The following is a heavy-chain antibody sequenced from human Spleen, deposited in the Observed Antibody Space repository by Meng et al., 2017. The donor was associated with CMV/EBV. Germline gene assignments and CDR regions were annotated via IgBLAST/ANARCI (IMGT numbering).Heavy chain of an antibody. CDR2: INPNSGGT. D-gene: IGHD2-21*02. Sequence: YYMHWVRQDPGQGLEWMGWINPNSGGTNYAQKFQGWVTMTRDTSISTAYMELSRLRSGDTAVYYCARIERRRILKYCGSDCSTTDYWGQGTLVTVSS. CDR1: YY. J-gene: IGHJ4*02. CDR3: ARIERRRILKYCGSDCSTTDY. V-gene: IGHV1-2*04.